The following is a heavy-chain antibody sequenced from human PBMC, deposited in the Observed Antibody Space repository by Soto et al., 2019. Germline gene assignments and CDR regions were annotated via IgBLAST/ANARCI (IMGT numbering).Heavy chain of an antibody. Sequence: PVESLKISCKGSGYSFINYWIGWVRQMPGTGLEWMGIIYPGDSDTRYSPSFQGQVTISADKSISTAYLQWSSLKASDTAMYYCARLEDNWNLIFDYWGQGTLVTVSS. CDR2: IYPGDSDT. V-gene: IGHV5-51*01. D-gene: IGHD1-1*01. CDR3: ARLEDNWNLIFDY. J-gene: IGHJ4*02. CDR1: GYSFINYW.